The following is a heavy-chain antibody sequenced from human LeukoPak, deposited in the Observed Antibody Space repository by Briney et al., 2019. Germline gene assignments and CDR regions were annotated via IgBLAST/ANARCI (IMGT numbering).Heavy chain of an antibody. Sequence: PSETLSLTCTVSGGSISSSSYYWGWIRQPPGQGLEWIGSIYYSGSTYYNPSLKSRVTISVDTSKNQFSLKLSSVTAADTAVYYCAQIISSTSPTFDYWGQGTLVTVSS. CDR1: GGSISSSSYY. CDR3: AQIISSTSPTFDY. J-gene: IGHJ4*02. CDR2: IYYSGST. V-gene: IGHV4-39*01. D-gene: IGHD2-2*01.